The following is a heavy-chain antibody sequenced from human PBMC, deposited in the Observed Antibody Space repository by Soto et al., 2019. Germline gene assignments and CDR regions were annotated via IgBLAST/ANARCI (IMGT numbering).Heavy chain of an antibody. CDR3: ARDPLWGTAMVLWYFDL. D-gene: IGHD5-18*01. J-gene: IGHJ2*01. V-gene: IGHV3-30-3*01. CDR1: RFTFSSYA. CDR2: ISYDGSNK. Sequence: QVQLVESGGGVVQPGRSLRLSCAASRFTFSSYAMHWVRQAPGKGLEWVAVISYDGSNKYYADSVKGRFTISRDNSKNTLYLQMNSLRAEDTAVYYCARDPLWGTAMVLWYFDLWGRGTLVTVSS.